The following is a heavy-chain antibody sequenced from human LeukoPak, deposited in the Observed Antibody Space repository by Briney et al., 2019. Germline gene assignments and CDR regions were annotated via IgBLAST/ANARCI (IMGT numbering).Heavy chain of an antibody. CDR3: ARRTDYDSSGYFGYYYYMDV. V-gene: IGHV1-2*02. J-gene: IGHJ6*03. CDR1: GYTFTAYH. CDR2: IDPDNGDT. D-gene: IGHD3-22*01. Sequence: ASVTVSCKASGYTFTAYHMHWVRQAPGQGLEWMGWIDPDNGDTTYAQKFQGRVTMTRDTSITTAYLDLSGLTSDDTAVFYCARRTDYDSSGYFGYYYYMDVWGKGTTVTVSS.